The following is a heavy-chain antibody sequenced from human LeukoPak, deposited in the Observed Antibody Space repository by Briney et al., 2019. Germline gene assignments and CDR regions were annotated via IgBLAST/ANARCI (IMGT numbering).Heavy chain of an antibody. CDR2: IIPIFGTA. V-gene: IGHV1-69*13. CDR3: ARTYDSSGYYSVY. D-gene: IGHD3-22*01. CDR1: GGTFSSYA. J-gene: IGHJ4*02. Sequence: GASVKVSCKASGGTFSSYAISWVRQAPGQGLEWMGGIIPIFGTANYAQKFQGRVTITADESASTAYMELSSLRSEDTAVYYCARTYDSSGYYSVYWGQGTLVTVSS.